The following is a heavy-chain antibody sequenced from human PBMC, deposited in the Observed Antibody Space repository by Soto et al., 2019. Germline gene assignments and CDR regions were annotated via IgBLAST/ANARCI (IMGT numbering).Heavy chain of an antibody. CDR2: INPNSGGT. V-gene: IGHV1-2*02. D-gene: IGHD3-3*01. Sequence: ASVKVSCKASGYTFTGYYMYWVRQAPGQGLEWMGWINPNSGGTNYAQKFQGRVTMTRDTSISTAYMELSRLRSDDTAVYYCARPSSRITIFGVAHDAFDIWGQGTMVTVSS. J-gene: IGHJ3*02. CDR1: GYTFTGYY. CDR3: ARPSSRITIFGVAHDAFDI.